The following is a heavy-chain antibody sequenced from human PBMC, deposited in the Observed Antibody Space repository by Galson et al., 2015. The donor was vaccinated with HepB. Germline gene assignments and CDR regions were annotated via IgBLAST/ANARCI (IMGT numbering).Heavy chain of an antibody. Sequence: SETLSLTCTVSGGSISSYYWSWIRQPPGKGLEWIGYIYYSGSTNYNPSLKSRVTISVDTSKNQFSLKLSSVTAADTAVYYCARESVDEAGYFDYWGQGTLVTVSS. CDR2: IYYSGST. D-gene: IGHD5-12*01. CDR3: ARESVDEAGYFDY. V-gene: IGHV4-59*01. J-gene: IGHJ4*02. CDR1: GGSISSYY.